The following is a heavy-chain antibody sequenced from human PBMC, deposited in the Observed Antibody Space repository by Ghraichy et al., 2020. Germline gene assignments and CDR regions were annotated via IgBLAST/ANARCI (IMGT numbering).Heavy chain of an antibody. D-gene: IGHD6-13*01. CDR2: IYSGGST. J-gene: IGHJ4*02. CDR1: GFTISSNY. CDR3: ARGPSYSSRSFDY. Sequence: GGPLRLSCAASGFTISSNYMSWVRQAPGKGLEWVSVIYSGGSTYYADSVKGRFTISRDNSKNTLYLQMNSLRAEDTAVYYCARGPSYSSRSFDYWGQGTLVTVSS. V-gene: IGHV3-66*02.